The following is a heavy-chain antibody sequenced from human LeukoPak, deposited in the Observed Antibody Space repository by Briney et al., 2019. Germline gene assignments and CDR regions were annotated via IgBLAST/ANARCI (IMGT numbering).Heavy chain of an antibody. CDR1: GGSISSYY. CDR3: ARHFYGSGSYRAYGMDV. CDR2: IYYTGST. J-gene: IGHJ6*02. D-gene: IGHD3-10*01. V-gene: IGHV4-59*08. Sequence: SETLSLTCTVSGGSISSYYWSWIRQPPEKGLEWIGDIYYTGSTNYNSSLKSRVTISVDTSKNQFSLKLSSVTAADTAVYYCARHFYGSGSYRAYGMDVWGQGTTVTVSS.